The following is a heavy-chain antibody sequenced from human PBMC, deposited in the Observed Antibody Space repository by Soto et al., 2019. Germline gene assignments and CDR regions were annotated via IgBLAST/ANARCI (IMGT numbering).Heavy chain of an antibody. V-gene: IGHV1-18*01. CDR1: GYTFTTYA. J-gene: IGHJ4*02. CDR2: ISAYNGNT. Sequence: QVQLVQSGAELKKPGASVKVSCKASGYTFTTYAISWVRQAPGQGLEWMGWISAYNGNTNYAQNLQGRVTMTTDTSTSTAYLELRSLRSDDTAVFYCTRDGPPFDYWGQGTLVNVSS. CDR3: TRDGPPFDY.